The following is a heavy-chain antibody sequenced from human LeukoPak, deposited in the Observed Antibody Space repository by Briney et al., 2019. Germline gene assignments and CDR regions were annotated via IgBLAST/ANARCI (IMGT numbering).Heavy chain of an antibody. CDR2: ISSSSSYI. J-gene: IGHJ4*02. CDR3: ARDFSGGFDY. V-gene: IGHV3-21*01. Sequence: GGSLRFSCAASGFTFSSYSMNWVRQAPGKGLEWVSSISSSSSYIYYADSVKGRFTISRDNAKNSLYLQMNSLRAEDTAVYYCARDFSGGFDYWGQGTLVTVSS. D-gene: IGHD3-10*01. CDR1: GFTFSSYS.